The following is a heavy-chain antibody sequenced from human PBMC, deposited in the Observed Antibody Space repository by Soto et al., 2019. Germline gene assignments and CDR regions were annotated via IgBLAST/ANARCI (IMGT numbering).Heavy chain of an antibody. D-gene: IGHD1-1*01. CDR1: GFTFSSYW. CDR2: VKYDGSQT. V-gene: IGHV3-7*01. CDR3: TRDFQGPLDYGMDV. Sequence: HPGGSLRLSCADSGFTFSSYWMIWVRQAPGQGLEWVANVKYDGSQTYYVGSVKGRFTISRDNAKNSLYLQMNSLRAEDTAVYYCTRDFQGPLDYGMDVWGQGTTVTVSS. J-gene: IGHJ6*02.